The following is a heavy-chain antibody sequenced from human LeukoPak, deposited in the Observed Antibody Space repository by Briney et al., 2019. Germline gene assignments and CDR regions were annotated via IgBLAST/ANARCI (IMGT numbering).Heavy chain of an antibody. CDR1: GDSINNYY. J-gene: IGHJ4*02. CDR2: MYYNGSP. V-gene: IGHV4-59*03. CDR3: AGQTIAARHRGYYFDY. Sequence: SETQSLTCTVSGDSINNYYWSWIRQPPGKGLEWIGYMYYNGSPNYNPSLKSRVTISVDRSKKQFSLKLTSVTAADTAVYYCAGQTIAARHRGYYFDYWGQGTLVTVSS. D-gene: IGHD6-6*01.